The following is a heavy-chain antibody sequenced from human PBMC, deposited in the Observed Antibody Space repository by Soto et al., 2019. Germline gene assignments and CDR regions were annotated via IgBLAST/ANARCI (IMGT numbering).Heavy chain of an antibody. CDR3: ASLVVLYWPVDY. D-gene: IGHD2-15*01. Sequence: QLQLQESGPGLVKPSETLSLTCTVSGGSVSSSSYYWGWIRQPPGKGLEWIGTIYYGGSTYYTPSPKCRVTITVDTSKNQSSLTLSFVTAADTAVYYCASLVVLYWPVDYWGQGTLVTVSS. J-gene: IGHJ4*02. CDR1: GGSVSSSSYY. V-gene: IGHV4-39*01. CDR2: IYYGGST.